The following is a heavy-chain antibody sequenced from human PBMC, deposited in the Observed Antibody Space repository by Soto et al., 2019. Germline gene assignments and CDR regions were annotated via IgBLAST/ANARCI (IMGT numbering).Heavy chain of an antibody. D-gene: IGHD2-15*01. Sequence: SETLSLTCTVSGGSVSSGSYYWSWIRQPPGKGLECIGYIYYSGTTNYNPSLKSRVTISVDTSKNQFSLKLSSVTAADTAVYYCEREGVVVVPAGMDVWGQGTTVTVSS. V-gene: IGHV4-61*01. CDR3: EREGVVVVPAGMDV. CDR2: IYYSGTT. CDR1: GGSVSSGSYY. J-gene: IGHJ6*02.